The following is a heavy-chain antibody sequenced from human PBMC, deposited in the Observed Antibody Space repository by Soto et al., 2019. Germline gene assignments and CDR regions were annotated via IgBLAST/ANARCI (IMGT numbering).Heavy chain of an antibody. V-gene: IGHV4-34*01. CDR3: ARGRDEYKLGNV. J-gene: IGHJ6*02. D-gene: IGHD1-1*01. CDR2: IHPSGST. CDR1: GGSLSDYY. Sequence: SETLSLTCAVSGGSLSDYYWPWIRQSPGKGLEWIGEIHPSGSTYYNPSLRSRVTISVDTSKNQFSLKLTSLTAADTAIYYCARGRDEYKLGNVWGHGTTVTVSS.